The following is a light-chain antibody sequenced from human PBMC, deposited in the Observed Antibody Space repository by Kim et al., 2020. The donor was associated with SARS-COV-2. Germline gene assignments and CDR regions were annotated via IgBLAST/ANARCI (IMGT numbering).Light chain of an antibody. CDR1: SLRSYY. J-gene: IGLJ2*01. CDR2: GKN. CDR3: NSRDSSGNHLGV. V-gene: IGLV3-19*01. Sequence: LGQTVRITCQGDSLRSYYASWYQQKPGQAPVLVIYGKNNRPSGIPDRFSGSSSGNTASLTITGAQAEDEADYYCNSRDSSGNHLGVFGGGTKLTVL.